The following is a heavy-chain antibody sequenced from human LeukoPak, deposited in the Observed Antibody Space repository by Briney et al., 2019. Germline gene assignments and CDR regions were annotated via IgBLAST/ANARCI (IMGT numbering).Heavy chain of an antibody. D-gene: IGHD4-23*01. J-gene: IGHJ4*02. Sequence: SGTLSLTCTLSRGSIMTTHWWSWVRQPPGKGLEWIGEIYHTGTTNYSPSLKSRLTISVDQSRNQFSLRLSSVTAADTATYYCAAWGVDYGGNFDYSDYWGQGILVTVSS. CDR1: RGSIMTTHW. V-gene: IGHV4-4*02. CDR2: IYHTGTT. CDR3: AAWGVDYGGNFDYSDY.